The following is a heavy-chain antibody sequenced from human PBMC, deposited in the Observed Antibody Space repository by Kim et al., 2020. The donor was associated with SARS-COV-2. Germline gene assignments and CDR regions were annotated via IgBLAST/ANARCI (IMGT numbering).Heavy chain of an antibody. CDR2: VYYNVDT. CDR3: ASAGKMGTAITFDF. J-gene: IGHJ4*02. CDR1: GASINTYY. Sequence: SETLSLTCTVSGASINTYYWSWSRQPPGKGLEWIGYVYYNVDTDYNPSLKSRVTISIDTAKNQFSLRLTSVTAADTAVYYCASAGKMGTAITFDFWGQG. D-gene: IGHD1-1*01. V-gene: IGHV4-59*01.